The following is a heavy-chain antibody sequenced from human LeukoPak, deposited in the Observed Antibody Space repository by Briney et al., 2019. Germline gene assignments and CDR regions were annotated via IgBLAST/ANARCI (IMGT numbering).Heavy chain of an antibody. D-gene: IGHD3-16*02. CDR1: GGSISSSSYY. Sequence: SETLSLTCTVSGGSISSSSYYWGWIRQPPGKGLEWIGSIYYNGSTYYNPSLKSRVTISVDTSKNQFSLKLSSVTAADTAVYYCASEYYDYVWGSYRSTDAFDIWGQGTMVTVSS. CDR3: ASEYYDYVWGSYRSTDAFDI. V-gene: IGHV4-39*01. J-gene: IGHJ3*02. CDR2: IYYNGST.